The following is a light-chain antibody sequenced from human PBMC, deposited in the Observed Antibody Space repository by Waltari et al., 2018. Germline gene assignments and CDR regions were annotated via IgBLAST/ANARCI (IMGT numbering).Light chain of an antibody. CDR2: DDV. V-gene: IGLV3-21*04. J-gene: IGLJ3*02. CDR1: NTGRKS. Sequence: SYVLTQPPSVSVAPGTTARITRGGNNTGRKSVNWYQQKPGQAPARVIYDDVDRPSGIPERFSGSISGNTATLTISRVEAGDEADYYCQVWDNSSDHWVFGGGTKLTVL. CDR3: QVWDNSSDHWV.